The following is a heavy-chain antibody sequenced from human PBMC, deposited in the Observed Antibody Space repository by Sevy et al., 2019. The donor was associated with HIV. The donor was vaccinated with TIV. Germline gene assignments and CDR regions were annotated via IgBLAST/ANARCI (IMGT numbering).Heavy chain of an antibody. J-gene: IGHJ4*02. D-gene: IGHD5-12*01. V-gene: IGHV4-61*01. CDR1: GGSVSSGSYY. CDR2: IYYSGST. Sequence: SETLSLTCTVSGGSVSSGSYYWSWIRQPPGKGLEWIGYIYYSGSTNYNPSLKSRVTISVDTSKNQFSLKLSSVTAADTAMYYCARQPGYGGYDYWGQGTLVTVSS. CDR3: ARQPGYGGYDY.